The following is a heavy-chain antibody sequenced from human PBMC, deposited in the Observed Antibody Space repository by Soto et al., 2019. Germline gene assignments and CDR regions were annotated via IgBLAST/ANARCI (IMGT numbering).Heavy chain of an antibody. V-gene: IGHV2-5*02. CDR1: GFSLSTSGVG. CDR2: IYWDDDK. Sequence: SGPTLVNPTQTLTLTCTFSGFSLSTSGVGVGWIRQPPGKALEWLALIYWDDDKRYSPSLKSRLTITKDTSKNQVVLTMTNMDPVDTATYYCAHRGLSYCFVSGDYNGPPFYCWSKGSLVT. D-gene: IGHD3-9*01. CDR3: AHRGLSYCFVSGDYNGPPFYC. J-gene: IGHJ4*02.